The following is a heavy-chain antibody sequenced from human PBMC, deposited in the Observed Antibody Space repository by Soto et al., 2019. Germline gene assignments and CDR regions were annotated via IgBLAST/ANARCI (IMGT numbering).Heavy chain of an antibody. CDR3: TSVSYSGIIRVRYDY. CDR1: GFTFTNAW. D-gene: IGHD1-20*01. CDR2: IKSKTDGGTT. Sequence: GGSLRLSCAASGFTFTNAWINWVRQAPGKGLEWVGRIKSKTDGGTTDYAEPVKGRFAISRDDSNNMVYLQMNSLKIEDTAVYYCTSVSYSGIIRVRYDYWSHRTLVTVSS. V-gene: IGHV3-15*07. J-gene: IGHJ4*01.